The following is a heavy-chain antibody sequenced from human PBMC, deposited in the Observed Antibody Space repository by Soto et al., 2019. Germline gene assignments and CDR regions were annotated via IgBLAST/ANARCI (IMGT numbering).Heavy chain of an antibody. J-gene: IGHJ5*02. CDR2: MNPNSGNT. D-gene: IGHD3-16*01. CDR1: GYTFTSYD. Sequence: ASVKVSCKASGYTFTSYDIDWVRQATGQGLEWMGWMNPNSGNTGYAQKFQGRVTMTRNTSISTAYMELSSLRSEDTAVYYCAGDRLGGHGMNWFDPWGQGTLVTVSS. CDR3: AGDRLGGHGMNWFDP. V-gene: IGHV1-8*01.